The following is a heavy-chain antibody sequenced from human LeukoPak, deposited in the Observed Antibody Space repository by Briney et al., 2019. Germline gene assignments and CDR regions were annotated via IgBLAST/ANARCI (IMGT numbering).Heavy chain of an antibody. V-gene: IGHV1-18*04. J-gene: IGHJ4*02. CDR3: ARAGGGDGYNPWGPVGSKADY. D-gene: IGHD5-24*01. CDR1: GYTFTSYY. Sequence: GASVKVSCKASGYTFTSYYMHWVRQAPGQGLEWMGWISAYNGNTNYAQKLQGRVTMTTDTSASTAYMEVRSLRSDDTAVYYCARAGGGDGYNPWGPVGSKADYWGQGTLVTVSS. CDR2: ISAYNGNT.